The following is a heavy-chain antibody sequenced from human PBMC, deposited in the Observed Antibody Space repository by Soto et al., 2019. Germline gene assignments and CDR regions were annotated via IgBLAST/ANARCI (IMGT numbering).Heavy chain of an antibody. CDR1: GFPLSARGVG. V-gene: IGHV2-5*01. CDR3: AHAPWGAAPDY. D-gene: IGHD3-16*01. Sequence: QITLKESGPTLVKPTETLTLTCTVSGFPLSARGVGVGWIRQPPGKALEWLAIIYWNDDKRYSPSLKSRLTITKDTSKNQVVLSMTNTDPVDTAKYDCAHAPWGAAPDYWGQGTLVTVSS. CDR2: IYWNDDK. J-gene: IGHJ4*02.